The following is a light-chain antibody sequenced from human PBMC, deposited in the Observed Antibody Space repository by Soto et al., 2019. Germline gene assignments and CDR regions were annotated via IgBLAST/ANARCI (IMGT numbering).Light chain of an antibody. CDR1: QDISNY. CDR3: QQFDNLPLT. CDR2: DAS. Sequence: DIQMTQSPSSLSASVGDRVTITCQASQDISNYLNWYQQKPEKAPKLLIYDASTLETGVPSRFSGSGSGTDFTFTITSLQPEDIAIYFCQQFDNLPLTFGGGTKVDIK. J-gene: IGKJ4*01. V-gene: IGKV1-33*01.